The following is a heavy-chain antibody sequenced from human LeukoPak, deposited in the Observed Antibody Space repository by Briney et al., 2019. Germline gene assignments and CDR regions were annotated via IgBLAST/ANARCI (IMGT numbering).Heavy chain of an antibody. CDR3: ARGGVVATSDY. CDR1: GYSFTKYY. CDR2: VYPSGGT. Sequence: ASVKVSCKASGYSFTKYYIHWVRQAPGQGLEWMAIVYPSGGTTYAQKFQGRVTMTRDTSTSTVYMELSGLKSEDTAVYYCARGGVVATSDYWGQGTLVTVSS. J-gene: IGHJ4*02. D-gene: IGHD5-12*01. V-gene: IGHV1-46*01.